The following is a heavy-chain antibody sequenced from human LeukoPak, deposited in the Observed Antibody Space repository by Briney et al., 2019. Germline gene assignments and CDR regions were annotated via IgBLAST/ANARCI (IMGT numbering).Heavy chain of an antibody. CDR2: IYPGDSDT. D-gene: IGHD1-26*01. Sequence: GESLQISCKGSGYSFTSFWIAWVRQMPGKGLEWMGIIYPGDSDTRYSPSFEGQVTFSADKSISTAYLQWSSLKASDTAMYYCARGRYSGTYLSYFDYWAQGTQVTVSS. CDR3: ARGRYSGTYLSYFDY. J-gene: IGHJ4*02. CDR1: GYSFTSFW. V-gene: IGHV5-51*01.